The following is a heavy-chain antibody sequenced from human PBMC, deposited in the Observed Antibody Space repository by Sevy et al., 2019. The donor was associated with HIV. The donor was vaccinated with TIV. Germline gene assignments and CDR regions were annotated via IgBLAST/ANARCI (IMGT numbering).Heavy chain of an antibody. J-gene: IGHJ4*02. Sequence: GGSLRLSCAASRFTFNTYWMSWVRQAPGKGLEWVGNIKEDGSAKYYADSVKGRFTISIDNAKNSLYLQMNSLRVEDTAVYYCARDSPGYGGYNYWGQGTLVTVSS. V-gene: IGHV3-7*01. CDR3: ARDSPGYGGYNY. D-gene: IGHD1-26*01. CDR1: RFTFNTYW. CDR2: IKEDGSAK.